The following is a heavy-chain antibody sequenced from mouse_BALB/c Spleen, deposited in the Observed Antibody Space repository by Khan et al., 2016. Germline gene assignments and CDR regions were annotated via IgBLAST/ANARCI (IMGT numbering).Heavy chain of an antibody. D-gene: IGHD1-1*01. Sequence: QVQLQQPGAELVKPGASVKLSCKASGYTFTSYWMHWVKQRPGQGLEWIGEINPSNGRTNYNEKFKSKATLTVDKSSRTAYMQLSSLTSEDSAVYYCAVLRNAMDYWGQGTSVTVSS. J-gene: IGHJ4*01. CDR1: GYTFTSYW. CDR2: INPSNGRT. CDR3: AVLRNAMDY. V-gene: IGHV1S81*02.